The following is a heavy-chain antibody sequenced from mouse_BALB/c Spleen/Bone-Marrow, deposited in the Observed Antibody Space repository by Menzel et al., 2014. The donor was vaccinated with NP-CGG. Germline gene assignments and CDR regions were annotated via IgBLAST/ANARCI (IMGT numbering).Heavy chain of an antibody. CDR1: GYAFSNSW. J-gene: IGHJ4*01. Sequence: QVQLQQSGPELVKPGASVRISCKASGYAFSNSWMNWVKQRPGQGLEWIGRIYPGDGDTYYNGKFKGKATLTADKSSSTAYMQLSSLTSVDSAVYFCARSDGYRASGYWGQGTSVTVSS. D-gene: IGHD2-3*01. V-gene: IGHV1-82*01. CDR3: ARSDGYRASGY. CDR2: IYPGDGDT.